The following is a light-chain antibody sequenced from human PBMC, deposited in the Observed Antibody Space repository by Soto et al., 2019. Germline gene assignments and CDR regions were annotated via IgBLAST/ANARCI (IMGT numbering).Light chain of an antibody. V-gene: IGKV4-1*01. CDR3: QQYYSTLALT. CDR2: WAS. J-gene: IGKJ4*01. CDR1: QSVLYSSNNKNY. Sequence: DIVMTQSPDSLAVSLGERATINCKSSQSVLYSSNNKNYLAWYQQKPGQPPKLLIYWASTRESWVPDRFSGSESGTDFTLTISSLQAEDVAVYYCQQYYSTLALTFGGGTKVEIK.